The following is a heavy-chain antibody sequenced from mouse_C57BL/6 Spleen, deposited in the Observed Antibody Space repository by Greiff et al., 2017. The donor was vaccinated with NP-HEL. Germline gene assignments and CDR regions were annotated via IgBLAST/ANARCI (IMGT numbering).Heavy chain of an antibody. CDR2: ISSGGDYI. D-gene: IGHD2-4*01. Sequence: EVNVVESGEGLVKPGGSLKLSCAASGFTFSSYAMSWVRQTPEQRLEWVAYISSGGDYIYYADTLKGRFTISRDNTRSTLYLQMGSLKSEDTAVYYCTRGDYDGYFDVWGTGTTVTVSS. V-gene: IGHV5-9-1*02. CDR1: GFTFSSYA. J-gene: IGHJ1*03. CDR3: TRGDYDGYFDV.